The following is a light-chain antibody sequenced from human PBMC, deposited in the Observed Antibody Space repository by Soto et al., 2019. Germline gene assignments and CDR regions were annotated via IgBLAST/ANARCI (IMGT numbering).Light chain of an antibody. Sequence: EIVLTQSPGTLSLSPGERATLSCRASQSVSSSYLAWYQQKPGQAPRLLIYGASSRATGIPDRFSGSGSGTHFALPISRLEPEDFAVYYCQQSGSSPRTFGQGTKVEIK. CDR3: QQSGSSPRT. J-gene: IGKJ1*01. CDR1: QSVSSSY. V-gene: IGKV3-20*01. CDR2: GAS.